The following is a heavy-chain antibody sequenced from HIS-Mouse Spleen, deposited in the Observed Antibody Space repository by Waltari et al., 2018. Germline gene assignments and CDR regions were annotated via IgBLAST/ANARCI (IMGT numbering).Heavy chain of an antibody. Sequence: EVQLVESGGGLIQPGGSLRLSCAASGFTGSRTYMSWVRQAPGKGLEWVSVIYSGGSTYYADSVKGRFTISRDNSKNTLYLQMNSLRAEDTAVYYCARGGLAAAGWYFDLWGRGTLVTVSS. V-gene: IGHV3-53*01. CDR2: IYSGGST. J-gene: IGHJ2*01. CDR1: GFTGSRTY. CDR3: ARGGLAAAGWYFDL. D-gene: IGHD6-13*01.